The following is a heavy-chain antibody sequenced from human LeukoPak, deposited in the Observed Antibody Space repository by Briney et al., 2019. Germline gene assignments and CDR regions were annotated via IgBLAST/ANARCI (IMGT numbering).Heavy chain of an antibody. J-gene: IGHJ6*02. Sequence: GGSLRLSCAASGFTFSSYAMSWVRQAPGKGLEWVSAINTNGGSTYYADSVKGRFTISRDNSKSTLYLQMNSLRAEDTAVYYCARSAGRYYYCGVDVWGQGTTVTVSS. V-gene: IGHV3-23*01. CDR2: INTNGGST. CDR3: ARSAGRYYYCGVDV. CDR1: GFTFSSYA.